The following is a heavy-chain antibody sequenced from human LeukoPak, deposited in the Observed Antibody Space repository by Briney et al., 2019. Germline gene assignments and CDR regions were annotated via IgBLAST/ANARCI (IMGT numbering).Heavy chain of an antibody. Sequence: EASVKVSCKASGYTFTSYGISWVRQAPGQGLEWMGWISAYNGNTNYAQKLQGRLTMTTDTSTSTAYMELSSLRSEDTAVYYCARGANWATFYYMDIWGKGTTVIISS. CDR2: ISAYNGNT. V-gene: IGHV1-18*01. CDR1: GYTFTSYG. J-gene: IGHJ6*03. D-gene: IGHD7-27*01. CDR3: ARGANWATFYYMDI.